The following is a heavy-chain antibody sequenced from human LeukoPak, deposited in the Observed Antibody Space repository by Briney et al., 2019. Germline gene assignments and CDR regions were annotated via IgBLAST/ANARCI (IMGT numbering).Heavy chain of an antibody. V-gene: IGHV3-53*01. CDR2: IYSGGST. Sequence: PGGSLTLSCAASGFTVSSNYMSWVRQAPGKGLEWVAVIYSGGSTYYADSVKGRFTISRDNSKNTLYLQMNSLRAEDTAVYYCARAYYGSGSYYLDYWGQGTLVTVSS. CDR3: ARAYYGSGSYYLDY. CDR1: GFTVSSNY. D-gene: IGHD3-10*01. J-gene: IGHJ4*02.